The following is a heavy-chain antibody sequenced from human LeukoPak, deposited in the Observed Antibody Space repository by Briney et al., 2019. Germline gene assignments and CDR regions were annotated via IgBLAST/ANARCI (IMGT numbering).Heavy chain of an antibody. Sequence: TGGSLRLSCAPSGFTFSSYAMSWVRQAPGKGLEWLSIISGSGGNTHYAGSVKGRFTISRDNSKNTLNLQMNTLRAEDTAIYYCAKGLLTSGYYYGHYYYYMDVWGKGTTVTVSS. J-gene: IGHJ6*03. CDR3: AKGLLTSGYYYGHYYYYMDV. V-gene: IGHV3-23*01. D-gene: IGHD3-22*01. CDR2: ISGSGGNT. CDR1: GFTFSSYA.